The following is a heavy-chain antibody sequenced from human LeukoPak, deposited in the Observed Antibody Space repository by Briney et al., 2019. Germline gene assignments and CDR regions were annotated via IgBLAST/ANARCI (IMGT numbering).Heavy chain of an antibody. Sequence: PSETLSLTCTVSGGSISSYYWSWIRQPAGKGLEWIGRIYTSGSTNYNPSLKSRVTMSVDTSKNQFSLKLSSVTAADTAVYYCARGTWVKNVDNYYYMDVWGKGTTVTVSS. V-gene: IGHV4-4*07. CDR3: ARGTWVKNVDNYYYMDV. D-gene: IGHD5-12*01. CDR2: IYTSGST. J-gene: IGHJ6*03. CDR1: GGSISSYY.